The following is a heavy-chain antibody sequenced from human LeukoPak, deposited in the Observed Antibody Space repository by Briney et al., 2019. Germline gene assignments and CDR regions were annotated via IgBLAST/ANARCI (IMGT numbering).Heavy chain of an antibody. CDR1: GFTFSSYW. Sequence: GGSLRLSCAASGFTFSSYWMSWVRQAPGKGLEWVANIKQDGSKKYYVDSVKGRFTISRDNAKNSLYLQMNSLRAEDTAVYYCARDRGAAAYYYYYGMDVWGQGTTVTVSS. V-gene: IGHV3-7*01. D-gene: IGHD6-13*01. J-gene: IGHJ6*02. CDR2: IKQDGSKK. CDR3: ARDRGAAAYYYYYGMDV.